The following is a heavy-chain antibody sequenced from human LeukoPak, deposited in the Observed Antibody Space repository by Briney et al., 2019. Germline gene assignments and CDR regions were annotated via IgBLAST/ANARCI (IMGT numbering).Heavy chain of an antibody. D-gene: IGHD4-17*01. Sequence: PGGPLTLSCAASGFIFNHYAKIWVRQARGRGLEWVSSISGGGETTYYADSAKGRFTISRDNSQNTLYLHMNSLRAEDTAVYYCARDDADYVGYFFFDYWGQGTLVTVSS. V-gene: IGHV3-23*01. CDR3: ARDDADYVGYFFFDY. J-gene: IGHJ4*02. CDR1: GFIFNHYA. CDR2: ISGGGETT.